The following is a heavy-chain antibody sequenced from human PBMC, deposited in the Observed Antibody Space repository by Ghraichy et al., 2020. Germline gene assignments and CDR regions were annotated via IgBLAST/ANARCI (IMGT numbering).Heavy chain of an antibody. J-gene: IGHJ4*02. CDR2: IKQDGSEK. Sequence: GGSLRLSCAASGFTFSSYWMSWVRQAPGKGLEWVANIKQDGSEKYYVDSVKGRFTISRDNAKNSLYLQMNSLRAEDTAVYYCARTLYGDYYYYFDYWGQGTLVTVSS. CDR1: GFTFSSYW. V-gene: IGHV3-7*01. CDR3: ARTLYGDYYYYFDY. D-gene: IGHD4-17*01.